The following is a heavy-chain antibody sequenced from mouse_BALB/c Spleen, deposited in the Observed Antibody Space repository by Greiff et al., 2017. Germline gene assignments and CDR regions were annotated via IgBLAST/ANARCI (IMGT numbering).Heavy chain of an antibody. CDR2: ISSGGST. D-gene: IGHD1-1*01. J-gene: IGHJ1*01. V-gene: IGHV5-6-5*01. CDR1: GFTFSSYA. Sequence: EVQVVESGGGLVKPGGSLKLSCAASGFTFSSYAMSWVRQTPEKRLEWVASISSGGSTYYPDSVKGRFTISRDNARNILYLQMSSLRSEDTAMYYCARDPGSSYWYFDVWGAGTTVTVSS. CDR3: ARDPGSSYWYFDV.